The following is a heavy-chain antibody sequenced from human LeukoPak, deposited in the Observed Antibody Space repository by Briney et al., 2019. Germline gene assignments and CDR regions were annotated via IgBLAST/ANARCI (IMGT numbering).Heavy chain of an antibody. Sequence: GSSVKVSCKASGGTFSSYAISWVRQAPGQGLEWMGGIIPIFGTANYAQKFQGRVTITTDESTSTAYMELSSLRSEDTAVYYCARQYYYGSGSFYHFDYGGRGTLVTVSS. CDR2: IIPIFGTA. V-gene: IGHV1-69*05. J-gene: IGHJ4*02. CDR3: ARQYYYGSGSFYHFDY. D-gene: IGHD3-10*01. CDR1: GGTFSSYA.